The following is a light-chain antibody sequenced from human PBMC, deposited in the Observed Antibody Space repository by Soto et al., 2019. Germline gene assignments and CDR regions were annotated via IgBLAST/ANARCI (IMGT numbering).Light chain of an antibody. J-gene: IGLJ2*01. Sequence: QSALTQPPSASGSPGQSVTVSCTGTSSDVGGYNFVSWYQHHPGKAPKLMIYEVRQRPLGVPDRFSGSKSGNTASLTVSGLQAEDEGDYYCSSYAGGNNLVFGGGTKLTVL. CDR3: SSYAGGNNLV. CDR2: EVR. CDR1: SSDVGGYNF. V-gene: IGLV2-8*01.